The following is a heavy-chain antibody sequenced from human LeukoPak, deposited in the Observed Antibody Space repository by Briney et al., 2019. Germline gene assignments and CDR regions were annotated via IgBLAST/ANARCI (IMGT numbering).Heavy chain of an antibody. J-gene: IGHJ4*02. CDR1: GFTFSSYS. CDR3: ARKVVPAAIWYYFDY. CDR2: ISSSSSYI. D-gene: IGHD2-2*01. Sequence: PGXXLRLSCAASGFTFSSYSMNWVRQAPGKGLEWVSSISSSSSYIYYADSVKRRFTISRDNAKNSLYLQMNSLRAEDTAVYYCARKVVPAAIWYYFDYWGQGTLVTVSS. V-gene: IGHV3-21*01.